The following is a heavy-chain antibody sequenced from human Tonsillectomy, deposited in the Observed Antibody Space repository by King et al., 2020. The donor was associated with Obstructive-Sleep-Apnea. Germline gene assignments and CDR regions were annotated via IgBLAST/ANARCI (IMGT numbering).Heavy chain of an antibody. J-gene: IGHJ3*02. CDR3: AREGRYFDWLWNWDAFDI. CDR2: IKQDGSEK. D-gene: IGHD3-9*01. Sequence: VQLVESGGGLVQPGGSLRLSCAASGFTFSSYWMSWVRQAPGKGLEWVANIKQDGSEKYYVDSVKGRFTISRDNAKNSLYLQMNSLRAEDTAGYYCAREGRYFDWLWNWDAFDIWGQGTMVTVSS. CDR1: GFTFSSYW. V-gene: IGHV3-7*01.